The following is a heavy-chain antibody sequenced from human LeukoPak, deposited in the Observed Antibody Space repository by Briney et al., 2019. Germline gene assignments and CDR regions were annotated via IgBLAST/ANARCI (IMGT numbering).Heavy chain of an antibody. V-gene: IGHV3-33*01. J-gene: IGHJ4*02. CDR3: ARDSGSGSCLVY. CDR2: IWYDGSNK. D-gene: IGHD3-10*01. CDR1: GFTFSSYG. Sequence: GGSLRLSCAASGFTFSSYGMHWVRQAPGKGLEWVAVIWYDGSNKYYADSVKGRFTISRDNSKNTLYLQMNSLRAEDTAVYYCARDSGSGSCLVYWGQGTLVTVSS.